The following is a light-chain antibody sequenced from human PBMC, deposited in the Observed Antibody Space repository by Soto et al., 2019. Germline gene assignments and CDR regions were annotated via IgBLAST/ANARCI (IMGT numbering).Light chain of an antibody. Sequence: DIQMTQSPSTLSASVGDRVAITCRASDNIVHWVAWYQQKPGKAPKLLIYKAANLADEVPSRFAGSGSGTDFTLTITRLQPDDFAPYYCQHYNSFSRTFGQGTKVEV. CDR2: KAA. CDR3: QHYNSFSRT. J-gene: IGKJ1*01. CDR1: DNIVHW. V-gene: IGKV1-5*03.